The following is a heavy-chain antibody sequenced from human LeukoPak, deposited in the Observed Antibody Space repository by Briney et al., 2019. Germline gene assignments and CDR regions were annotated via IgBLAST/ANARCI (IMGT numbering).Heavy chain of an antibody. J-gene: IGHJ4*02. CDR3: VKDLRGGRYYTSFDY. CDR2: INTNGDDT. Sequence: PGGSLRLSCSASGLTFSTYAMHWVRQAPGKGLEHVSTINTNGDDTYYADSVKGRFTISRDNSKRTLYLQMSSLRAEDTAVHYCVKDLRGGRYYTSFDYWGQGTLVTVSS. V-gene: IGHV3-64D*09. CDR1: GLTFSTYA. D-gene: IGHD3-10*01.